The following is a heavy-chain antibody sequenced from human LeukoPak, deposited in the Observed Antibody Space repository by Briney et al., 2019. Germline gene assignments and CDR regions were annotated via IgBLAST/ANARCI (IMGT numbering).Heavy chain of an antibody. CDR2: IKGDGSET. CDR3: VRWRWLQSEFGY. J-gene: IGHJ4*02. V-gene: IGHV3-7*01. Sequence: PGGSLRLSCAASGFTFSSYWMSWVRQAPQKGLEWVASIKGDGSETFYVDSVKGRFTISRDNAQRSLFLQMNSLRAEDTAVYYCVRWRWLQSEFGYWGQGTLVTVSS. D-gene: IGHD5-24*01. CDR1: GFTFSSYW.